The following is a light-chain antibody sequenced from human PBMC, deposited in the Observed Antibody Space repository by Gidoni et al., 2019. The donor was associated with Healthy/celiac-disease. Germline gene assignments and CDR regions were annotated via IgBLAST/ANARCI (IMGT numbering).Light chain of an antibody. CDR3: QQSYSTPLT. CDR2: DAS. J-gene: IGKJ4*01. Sequence: DIQMTQSPSSLSASVGDRVTTTCRASQSISSYLNWYQQKPGKAPKLLIYDASSLQSGVPSRVSGSGSGTDFTLTISSLQPEDFATYYCQQSYSTPLTFGGGTKVEIK. V-gene: IGKV1-39*01. CDR1: QSISSY.